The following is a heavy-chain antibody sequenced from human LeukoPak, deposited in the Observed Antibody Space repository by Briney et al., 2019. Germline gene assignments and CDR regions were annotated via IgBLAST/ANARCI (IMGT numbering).Heavy chain of an antibody. V-gene: IGHV4-31*03. D-gene: IGHD2-15*01. Sequence: PSETLSLTCTVSGDSISSGDYYWSLARQHPGKGLEWIGYINYSGTTYYNPSLTSRVTISVDTSKNQFSLKLSSVTAADTAVYYCARTYCRGGTCYSWDYWGQGTLVTVSS. CDR2: INYSGTT. CDR1: GDSISSGDYY. CDR3: ARTYCRGGTCYSWDY. J-gene: IGHJ4*02.